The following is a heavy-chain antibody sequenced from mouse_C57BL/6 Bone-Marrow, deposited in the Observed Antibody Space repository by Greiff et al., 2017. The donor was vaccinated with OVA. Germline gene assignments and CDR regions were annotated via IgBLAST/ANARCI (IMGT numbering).Heavy chain of an antibody. CDR2: ISYDGSN. J-gene: IGHJ3*01. CDR3: ARAYYYGSSTWFAY. V-gene: IGHV3-6*01. D-gene: IGHD1-1*01. CDR1: GYSITSGYY. Sequence: EVHLVESGPGLVKPSQSLSLTCSVTGYSITSGYYWNWIRQFPGNKLEWMGYISYDGSNNYNPSLKNRISITRDTSKNQFFLKLNSVTTEDTATYYCARAYYYGSSTWFAYWGHGTLVTVSA.